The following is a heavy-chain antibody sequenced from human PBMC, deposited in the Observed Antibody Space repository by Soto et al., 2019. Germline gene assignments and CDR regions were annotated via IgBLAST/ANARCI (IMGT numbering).Heavy chain of an antibody. D-gene: IGHD3-10*01. CDR2: IYYSGST. J-gene: IGHJ4*02. Sequence: SETLSLTCTVSGGSISGGDYYWSWIRQPPGKGLEWIGYIYYSGSTYYNPSLKSRVTISLDTSKNQFSLKLSSVTAEDTAVYYCATRPPDETYYGVFDYWGRGALVTVSS. CDR1: GGSISGGDYY. V-gene: IGHV4-30-4*01. CDR3: ATRPPDETYYGVFDY.